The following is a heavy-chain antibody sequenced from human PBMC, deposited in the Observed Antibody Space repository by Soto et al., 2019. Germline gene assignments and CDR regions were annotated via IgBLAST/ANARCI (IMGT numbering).Heavy chain of an antibody. V-gene: IGHV3-11*06. D-gene: IGHD2-15*01. Sequence: XEALTLTCAVSGFTFGDSYMSWIRQAPGKGLEWLSYISPGSRYPAYADSVKGRFTISRDNAKRSLYLQMMSLTAEDTAIYYCVRGGGGGLFDPWGQGTMVTVSS. CDR3: VRGGGGGLFDP. CDR2: ISPGSRYP. CDR1: GFTFGDSY. J-gene: IGHJ5*02.